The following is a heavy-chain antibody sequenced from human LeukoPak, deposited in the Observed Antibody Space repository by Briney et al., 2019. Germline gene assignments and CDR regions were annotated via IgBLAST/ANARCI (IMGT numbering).Heavy chain of an antibody. J-gene: IGHJ4*02. D-gene: IGHD6-13*01. CDR3: ARDSSSWVRAPLGH. V-gene: IGHV3-33*01. Sequence: GRSLRLSCAASGFTFSSYGMHWVRQAPGKGLEWVAVIWYDGSNKYYADSVKGRFTISRDNSKNTLYLQMNSLRAEDTAVYYCARDSSSWVRAPLGHWGQGTLVTVSS. CDR2: IWYDGSNK. CDR1: GFTFSSYG.